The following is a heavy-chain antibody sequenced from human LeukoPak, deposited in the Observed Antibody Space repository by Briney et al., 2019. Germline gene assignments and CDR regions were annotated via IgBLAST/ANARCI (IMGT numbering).Heavy chain of an antibody. J-gene: IGHJ4*02. CDR1: GFTFSSYS. V-gene: IGHV3-21*01. CDR2: ISSSSSYI. Sequence: PGGSLRPSCAASGFTFSSYSMNWVRQAPGKGLEWVSSISSSSSYIYYADSVKGRFTISRDNAKNSLYLQMNSLRAEDTAVYYCASGITMVRGTDYWGQGTLVTVSS. CDR3: ASGITMVRGTDY. D-gene: IGHD3-10*01.